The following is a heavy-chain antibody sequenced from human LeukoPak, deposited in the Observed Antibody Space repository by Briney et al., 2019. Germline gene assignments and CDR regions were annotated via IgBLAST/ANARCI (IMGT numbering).Heavy chain of an antibody. V-gene: IGHV3-33*01. CDR2: IWYDGSNK. CDR1: GFTFSSYG. CDR3: ARDGKYYDILTGYADAFDI. J-gene: IGHJ3*02. D-gene: IGHD3-9*01. Sequence: QTGGSLRLSCAASGFTFSSYGMHWVRQAPGKGLEWVAVIWYDGSNKYYADSVKGRFTISRDNSKNTLYLQMNSLRAEDTAVYYCARDGKYYDILTGYADAFDIWGQGTMVTVSS.